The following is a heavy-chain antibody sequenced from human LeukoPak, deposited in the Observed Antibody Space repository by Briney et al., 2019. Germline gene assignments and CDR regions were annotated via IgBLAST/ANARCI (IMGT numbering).Heavy chain of an antibody. D-gene: IGHD3-9*01. V-gene: IGHV3-30*04. Sequence: GGSLRLSCAASGFTLTNYAVHWVRQAPGKGLEWLAVMSKDGKNKYHADSVKGRFSVSRDISKDTLYLQMNSLRTEDTAVYYCAREGHSDLLTGYSPVEYYYYYMDVWGKGTTVTVSS. CDR2: MSKDGKNK. CDR1: GFTLTNYA. CDR3: AREGHSDLLTGYSPVEYYYYYMDV. J-gene: IGHJ6*03.